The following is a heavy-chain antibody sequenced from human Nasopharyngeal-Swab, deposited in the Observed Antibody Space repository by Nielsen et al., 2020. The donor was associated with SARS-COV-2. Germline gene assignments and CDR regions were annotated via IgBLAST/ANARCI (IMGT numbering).Heavy chain of an antibody. J-gene: IGHJ5*02. CDR2: ISYSGAT. CDR1: GGSIDTYY. Sequence: SETLSLTCTVSGGSIDTYYWNWNRQPPGKELEWVGYISYSGATKYNPSLEGRVTISLDTSKNQFFLRLSAVTAADTAVYFCARKYGSGSYIGFDPWGQGTLVTVSS. CDR3: ARKYGSGSYIGFDP. D-gene: IGHD3-10*01. V-gene: IGHV4-59*01.